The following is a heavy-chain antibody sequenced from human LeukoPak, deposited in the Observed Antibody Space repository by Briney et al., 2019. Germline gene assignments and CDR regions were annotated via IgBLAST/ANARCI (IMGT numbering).Heavy chain of an antibody. D-gene: IGHD2-21*01. CDR2: IKVDGSEK. CDR1: GFTFSDYW. V-gene: IGHV3-7*01. Sequence: GGSLRLSCAASGFTFSDYWMMWVRQAPGKGLEWVTQIKVDGSEKYYVDSVRGRFTISRDNAKNSLDLQMNTLRVEDTAVYYCVRDATRGGDLDHWGQGTLVTVSS. CDR3: VRDATRGGDLDH. J-gene: IGHJ5*02.